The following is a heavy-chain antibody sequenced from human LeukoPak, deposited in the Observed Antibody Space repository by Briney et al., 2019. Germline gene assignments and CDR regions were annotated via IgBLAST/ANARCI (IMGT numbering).Heavy chain of an antibody. CDR3: ARAKYEVGGGYSGDFDY. CDR2: INPSGGST. Sequence: ASVKVSCKASGYTFTSYYMHWVRQAPGQGLEWMGIINPSGGSTSYAQKFQGRVTMTRDTSTSTVYMELSSLRSEDTAVYYCARAKYEVGGGYSGDFDYWGQGTLVTVSS. D-gene: IGHD1-26*01. CDR1: GYTFTSYY. V-gene: IGHV1-46*01. J-gene: IGHJ4*02.